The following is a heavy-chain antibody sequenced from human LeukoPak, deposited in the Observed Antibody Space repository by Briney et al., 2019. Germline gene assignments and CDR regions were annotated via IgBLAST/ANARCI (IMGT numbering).Heavy chain of an antibody. V-gene: IGHV3-49*03. Sequence: GGSLRLSCTASGFTFGDYAMSWFRQAPGKGLEWVGFIRSKAYGGTTEYAASGKGRFTISRDDSKSIAYLQLNSLKTEDTAVYYCTRDLKASSKSYYDFWSGYPPYYYYYYMDVWGKGTTATVSS. J-gene: IGHJ6*03. D-gene: IGHD3-3*01. CDR3: TRDLKASSKSYYDFWSGYPPYYYYYYMDV. CDR1: GFTFGDYA. CDR2: IRSKAYGGTT.